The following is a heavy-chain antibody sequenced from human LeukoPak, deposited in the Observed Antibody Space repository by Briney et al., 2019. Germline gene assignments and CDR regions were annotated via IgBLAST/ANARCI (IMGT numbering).Heavy chain of an antibody. CDR2: IYYSGST. J-gene: IGHJ5*02. Sequence: SETLSRTCTVSGGSISSSSYYWGWIRQPPGKGLGWIGSIYYSGSTYYNPSLKSRVTISVDTSKSQFSLKLSSVTAADTAVYYCARDTPDIVVVPAADGNWFDPWGQGTLVTVSS. V-gene: IGHV4-39*07. CDR1: GGSISSSSYY. CDR3: ARDTPDIVVVPAADGNWFDP. D-gene: IGHD2-2*01.